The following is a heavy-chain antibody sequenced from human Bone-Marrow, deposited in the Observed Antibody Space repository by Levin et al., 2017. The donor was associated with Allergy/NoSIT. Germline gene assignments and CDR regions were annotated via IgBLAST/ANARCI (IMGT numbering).Heavy chain of an antibody. D-gene: IGHD1-26*01. Sequence: GESLKISCAASGFTFSDYYMSWIRQAPGKGLQWVSYISSSGSHIDSADSVKGRFTISRDNARNSMYLQMNSLRAEDTAVYYCARDRVSSTYYDRHYYSYHSIDVWGQGTTVTVSS. J-gene: IGHJ6*02. V-gene: IGHV3-11*01. CDR2: ISSSGSHI. CDR1: GFTFSDYY. CDR3: ARDRVSSTYYDRHYYSYHSIDV.